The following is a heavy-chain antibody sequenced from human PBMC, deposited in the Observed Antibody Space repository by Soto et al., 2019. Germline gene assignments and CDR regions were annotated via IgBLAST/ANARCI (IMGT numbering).Heavy chain of an antibody. Sequence: SSETLSLTCTVSGGSISSYYWSWIRQPPGKGLEWIGYIYYSGSTNYNPSLKSRVTISVDTSKNQFSLKLSSVTAADTAVYYCARDQSIAARPLGFLDYYYGMDVWGQGTTVTVSS. CDR2: IYYSGST. J-gene: IGHJ6*02. V-gene: IGHV4-59*01. D-gene: IGHD6-6*01. CDR1: GGSISSYY. CDR3: ARDQSIAARPLGFLDYYYGMDV.